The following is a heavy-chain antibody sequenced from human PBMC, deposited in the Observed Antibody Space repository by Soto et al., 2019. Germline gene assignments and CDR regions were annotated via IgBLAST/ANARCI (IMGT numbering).Heavy chain of an antibody. CDR1: GGSISSSPYY. V-gene: IGHV4-39*01. J-gene: IGHJ4*02. CDR3: ARHRQYYDTSGYQQRYFDY. D-gene: IGHD3-22*01. CDR2: IYYSGTT. Sequence: SETLSLTCSVSGGSISSSPYYWGWIRQPPGKGLEWLGAIYYSGTTSYNPSLKSRVIISVDTSNNQLFLKLRSVTAADTAVYYCARHRQYYDTSGYQQRYFDYWGQGTQVTVSS.